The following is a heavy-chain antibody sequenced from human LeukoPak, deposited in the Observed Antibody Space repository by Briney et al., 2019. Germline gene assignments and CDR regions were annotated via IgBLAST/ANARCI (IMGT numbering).Heavy chain of an antibody. CDR2: ISSSGSTI. J-gene: IGHJ4*02. Sequence: GGSLRLSCAASGFTFSDYYMSWIRQAPGKGLEWVSYISSSGSTIYYADSVKGRFTISRDNSKNTLSLQMNNVRAEDTAVYYCTREGGERGYICDLVCWGQGTLVTVSS. CDR1: GFTFSDYY. D-gene: IGHD5-18*01. CDR3: TREGGERGYICDLVC. V-gene: IGHV3-11*01.